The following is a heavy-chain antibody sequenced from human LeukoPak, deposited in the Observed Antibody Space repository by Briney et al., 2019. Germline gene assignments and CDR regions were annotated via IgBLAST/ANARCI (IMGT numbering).Heavy chain of an antibody. V-gene: IGHV3-23*01. D-gene: IGHD3-10*01. CDR2: IGGSGRST. CDR3: AKDVLGEDNWFDP. Sequence: GGSLRLSCAASGFIFSSYAMSWVRQAPGKGLEWVSTIGGSGRSTYYADSVKGRFTLSRDYSKNTVYLQMNSLRAEDTAVYYCAKDVLGEDNWFDPWGQGTLVIVSS. J-gene: IGHJ5*02. CDR1: GFIFSSYA.